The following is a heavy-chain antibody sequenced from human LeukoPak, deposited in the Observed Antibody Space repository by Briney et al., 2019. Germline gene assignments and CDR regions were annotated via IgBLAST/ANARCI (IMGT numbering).Heavy chain of an antibody. CDR1: GFTFSSYW. V-gene: IGHV3-74*01. CDR2: INTDGSST. Sequence: GGSLRLSCAASGFTFSSYWMHWVRQAPGKGLVWVSRINTDGSSTSYADSVKGRFTISRDNAKNTLYLQMNSLRAEDTAVYYCARGIVVPAARRPDAFDIWGQGTMVTVSS. J-gene: IGHJ3*02. CDR3: ARGIVVPAARRPDAFDI. D-gene: IGHD2-2*01.